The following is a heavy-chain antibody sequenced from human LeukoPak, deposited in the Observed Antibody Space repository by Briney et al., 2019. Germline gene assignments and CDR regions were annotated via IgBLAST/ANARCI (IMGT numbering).Heavy chain of an antibody. V-gene: IGHV1-18*01. CDR2: ISTYNGDT. D-gene: IGHD6-6*01. CDR1: GYTCSTYS. Sequence: ASVKVSCKASGYTCSTYSINWVRQAPGQGLEWMVWISTYNGDTNYAQKLQGIVTMTTDTSTSTAYMELRSLRSDDTAVYYCAKDRWRDGSSSFDNWGQGTLVAVSS. CDR3: AKDRWRDGSSSFDN. J-gene: IGHJ4*02.